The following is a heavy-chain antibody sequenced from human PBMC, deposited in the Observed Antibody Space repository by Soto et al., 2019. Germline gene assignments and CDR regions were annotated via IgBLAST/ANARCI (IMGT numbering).Heavy chain of an antibody. D-gene: IGHD3-10*01. V-gene: IGHV1-69*12. CDR3: AREGGSGSYRYYGMDV. Sequence: QVQLVQSGAEVKKPGSSVMVSCQASGGTFSSYAISWVRQAPGQGLEWMGGIIPIFGTANYAQKFQGRVTITAAESTSTAYMELSSLISDDTAVYYCAREGGSGSYRYYGMDVWGQWTTFTVSS. J-gene: IGHJ6*02. CDR1: GGTFSSYA. CDR2: IIPIFGTA.